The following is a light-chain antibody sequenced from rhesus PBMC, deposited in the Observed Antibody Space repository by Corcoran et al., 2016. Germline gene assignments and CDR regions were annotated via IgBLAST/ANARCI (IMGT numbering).Light chain of an antibody. J-gene: IGKJ2*01. CDR1: QGISSW. V-gene: IGKV1-19*01. CDR3: QQYDDLPYS. CDR2: YAT. Sequence: DIQMTQSPSSLSASVGDKVTITCHASQGISSWLAWYQPKTGKAPKPLIYYATTLQSGVPSRFSGSGSGTDDTLTVSSRQPEDCATYYCQQYDDLPYSFCQWTKVEI.